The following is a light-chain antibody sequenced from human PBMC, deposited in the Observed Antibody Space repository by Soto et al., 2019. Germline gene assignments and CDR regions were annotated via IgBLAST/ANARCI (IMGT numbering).Light chain of an antibody. V-gene: IGLV2-8*01. CDR1: SSDVGGSNY. J-gene: IGLJ3*02. Sequence: QSALTQPPSASGSPGQSVTISCTGTSSDVGGSNYVSWYQLHPGKAPRLIIYEVNKRPSGVPDRFSGSKSGNTASLTVSGLQAEDEAYYSCCSCTGTNNLWVFGGGTKLTVL. CDR3: CSCTGTNNLWV. CDR2: EVN.